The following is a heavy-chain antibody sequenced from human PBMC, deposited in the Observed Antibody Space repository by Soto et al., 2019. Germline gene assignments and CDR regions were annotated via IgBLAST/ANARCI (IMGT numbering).Heavy chain of an antibody. Sequence: QVQLVQSGAEVKKPGASVKVSCKASGYTFTDYYMHWVRQAPGQGLEWMGWINPNSGVTNYAQKFQDWVTMTRDTSISTAYMELRRLRSDDTAVYYCARAGGYSSGLGIDYWGQGTLVTVSS. V-gene: IGHV1-2*04. CDR1: GYTFTDYY. CDR3: ARAGGYSSGLGIDY. CDR2: INPNSGVT. J-gene: IGHJ4*02. D-gene: IGHD6-19*01.